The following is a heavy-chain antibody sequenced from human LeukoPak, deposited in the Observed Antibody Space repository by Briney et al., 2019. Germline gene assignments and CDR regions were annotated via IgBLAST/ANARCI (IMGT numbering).Heavy chain of an antibody. D-gene: IGHD6-19*01. V-gene: IGHV4-59*02. CDR2: IYYSGST. CDR3: ARGAYSSGWYAYYYYYMDV. CDR1: GGSVSDYY. J-gene: IGHJ6*03. Sequence: SETLSLTCTISGGSVSDYYWSWLRQSPGKGLEWIGYIYYSGSTNYNPSLKSRVTISVDTSKNQFSLKLSSVTAADTAVYYCARGAYSSGWYAYYYYYMDVWGKGTTVTISS.